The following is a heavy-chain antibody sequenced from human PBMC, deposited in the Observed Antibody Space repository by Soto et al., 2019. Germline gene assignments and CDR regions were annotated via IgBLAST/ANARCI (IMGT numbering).Heavy chain of an antibody. J-gene: IGHJ4*02. V-gene: IGHV3-30-3*01. CDR3: ARDRGAAAGHSDY. CDR2: ISLDGSTK. Sequence: QVQLVESGGGVVQPGRSLRLSCAASGFTFSNYAIHWVRQAPGKGLEWVAVISLDGSTKYYADSVQGRFTISRDNSKNTLFLQMNSLRPEDTAVYYCARDRGAAAGHSDYWGQGTLVTASS. CDR1: GFTFSNYA. D-gene: IGHD6-13*01.